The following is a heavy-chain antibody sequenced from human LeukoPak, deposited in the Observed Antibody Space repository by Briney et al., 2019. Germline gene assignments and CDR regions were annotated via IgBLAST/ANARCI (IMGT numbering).Heavy chain of an antibody. CDR2: ICYSGST. V-gene: IGHV4-59*01. CDR3: AIRGYCSGGSCYSDYYGMDV. J-gene: IGHJ6*02. D-gene: IGHD2-15*01. CDR1: GGSISSYY. Sequence: SETLSLTCTVSGGSISSYYWSWIRQPPGKGLEWIGYICYSGSTNYNPSLKSRVTISVDTSKNQFSLKLSSVTAADTAVYYCAIRGYCSGGSCYSDYYGMDVWGQGTTVTVSS.